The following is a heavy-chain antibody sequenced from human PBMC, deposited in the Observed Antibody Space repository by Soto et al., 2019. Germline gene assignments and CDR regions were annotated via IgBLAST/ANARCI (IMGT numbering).Heavy chain of an antibody. CDR1: GYTFTGYY. D-gene: IGHD6-6*01. Sequence: ASVKVSCKASGYTFTGYYMHWVRQAPGQGLEWMGWINPNSGDTKYAQKSQGRVTMTRDTSTRTAYMEVSRLTSDDTAVYYCARSLSTIGGRPDSWGQGTLVTVSS. CDR2: INPNSGDT. J-gene: IGHJ4*02. CDR3: ARSLSTIGGRPDS. V-gene: IGHV1-2*02.